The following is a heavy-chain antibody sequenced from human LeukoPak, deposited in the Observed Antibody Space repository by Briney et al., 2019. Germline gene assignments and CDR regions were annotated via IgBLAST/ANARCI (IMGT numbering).Heavy chain of an antibody. J-gene: IGHJ4*02. V-gene: IGHV3-23*01. Sequence: ETLSLTCTVSGGSTSSYYWSWIRQPPGKGLEWVSAISGSGGSTYYADSVKGRFTISRDNSKNTLYLQMNSLRAEDTAVYYCAKDDTYYYDSSGPHPFDYWGQGTLVTVSS. D-gene: IGHD3-22*01. CDR3: AKDDTYYYDSSGPHPFDY. CDR1: GGSTSSYY. CDR2: ISGSGGST.